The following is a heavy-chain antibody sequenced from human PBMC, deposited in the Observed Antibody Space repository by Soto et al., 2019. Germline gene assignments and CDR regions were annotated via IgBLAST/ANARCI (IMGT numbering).Heavy chain of an antibody. CDR3: TSHLVELSFPSAFDI. D-gene: IGHD3-16*02. J-gene: IGHJ3*02. Sequence: EVQLVESGGGLVQPGGSLKLSCAASGFTVSGSAVHWVRQASGKGLEWVGRIRSKTNSYATEYAASVKGRFTISRDDSKNSAYLQMNSLKTEDTAVYYCTSHLVELSFPSAFDIWGQGTLVTVSS. CDR1: GFTVSGSA. V-gene: IGHV3-73*01. CDR2: IRSKTNSYAT.